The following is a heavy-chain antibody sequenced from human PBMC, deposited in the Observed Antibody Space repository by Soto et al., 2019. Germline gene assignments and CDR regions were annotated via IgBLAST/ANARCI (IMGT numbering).Heavy chain of an antibody. J-gene: IGHJ4*02. CDR3: ARGGFGTGSYFNY. Sequence: QVPLVHSGAEVRRPGASVKVSCRASGYTFSNYDINWVRQATGQGLEWMGWMYPDSGNTGYAQKFQGRVTMTRDTSISTAYLELSSLRSEDTAVYYCARGGFGTGSYFNYWGQGTLVIVSS. D-gene: IGHD3-10*01. CDR1: GYTFSNYD. CDR2: MYPDSGNT. V-gene: IGHV1-8*01.